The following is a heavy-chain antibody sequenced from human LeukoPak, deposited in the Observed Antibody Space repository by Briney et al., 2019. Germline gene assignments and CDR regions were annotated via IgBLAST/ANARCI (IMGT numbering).Heavy chain of an antibody. D-gene: IGHD6-13*01. Sequence: SETLSLTCTVSGGSISSYYWSWIRQPPGKGLEWIGYIYYSGSTNYNPSLKSRVTISVDTSKNQFSLKLSSVTAADTAVYYCARPIHHSQQLVSGYWGQGTLVTVSS. CDR2: IYYSGST. CDR3: ARPIHHSQQLVSGY. V-gene: IGHV4-59*01. J-gene: IGHJ4*02. CDR1: GGSISSYY.